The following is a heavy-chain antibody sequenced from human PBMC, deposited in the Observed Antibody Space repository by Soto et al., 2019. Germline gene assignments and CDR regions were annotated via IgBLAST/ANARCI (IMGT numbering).Heavy chain of an antibody. CDR3: ARGPYCSGGSCNLYYFDY. V-gene: IGHV1-18*01. Sequence: ASVKVSCKASGYTFTSYGISWVRQAPGQGLERMGWISAYNGNTNYAQKLQGRVTMTTDTSTSTAYMELRSLRSDDTAVYYCARGPYCSGGSCNLYYFDYWGQGTLVTVSS. CDR2: ISAYNGNT. J-gene: IGHJ4*02. CDR1: GYTFTSYG. D-gene: IGHD2-15*01.